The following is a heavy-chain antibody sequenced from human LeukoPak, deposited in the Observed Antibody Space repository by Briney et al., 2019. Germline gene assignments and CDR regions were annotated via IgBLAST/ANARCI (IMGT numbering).Heavy chain of an antibody. V-gene: IGHV4-38-2*02. CDR1: GYSISSGYY. J-gene: IGHJ3*01. CDR3: ARQFLVGSTFHAFDL. D-gene: IGHD1-26*01. Sequence: SETLSLTCTVSGYSISSGYYWGWIRQPPGKGLEWIGSIYYSGSTYYNPSLKTRVTISVDTSRNQISLKLTSVTAADMAVYFCARQFLVGSTFHAFDLWGQGTRVTVSS. CDR2: IYYSGST.